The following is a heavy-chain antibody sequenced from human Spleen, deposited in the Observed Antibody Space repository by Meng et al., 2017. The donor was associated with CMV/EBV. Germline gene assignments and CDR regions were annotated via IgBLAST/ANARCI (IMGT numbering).Heavy chain of an antibody. CDR1: GYTFSNYG. Sequence: ASVKVSCKASGYTFSNYGITWVRQAPGQGLEWMGWITVYNGDTTYAQKFQGRVTITTDESTSTAYMELSSLRSEDTAVYYCARKRNFGVVSYYYYGMDVWGQGTTVTVSS. V-gene: IGHV1-18*01. CDR2: ITVYNGDT. CDR3: ARKRNFGVVSYYYYGMDV. J-gene: IGHJ6*02. D-gene: IGHD3-3*01.